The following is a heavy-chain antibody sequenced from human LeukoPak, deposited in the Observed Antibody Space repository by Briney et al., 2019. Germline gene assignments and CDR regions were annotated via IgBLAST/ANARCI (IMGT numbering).Heavy chain of an antibody. CDR3: ARGLPAIRYFVLLSPKKYYLDY. CDR2: INHSGST. Sequence: PSETLSLTCAVYGWSFSGYYWSWIRQPPGKGLEWVGDINHSGSTNYNPSLMSRDTKSVDTSKNQLSLKLSSVSAADTAVYNCARGLPAIRYFVLLSPKKYYLDYWRQGPRVTVST. CDR1: GWSFSGYY. D-gene: IGHD3-9*01. J-gene: IGHJ4*02. V-gene: IGHV4-34*01.